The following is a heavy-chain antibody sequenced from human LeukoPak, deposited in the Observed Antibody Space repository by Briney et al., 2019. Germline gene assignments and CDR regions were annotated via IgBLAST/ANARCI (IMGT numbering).Heavy chain of an antibody. CDR1: GFTFSNYG. Sequence: GGSLRLSCAASGFTFSNYGMHWVRQAPGKGLKWVAFIRYDAITQYYSDSVKGRFTISRDNSKNTLYLQMNSLRAEDTAVYYCAKDSGSGTYNYWGQGTQVSVSS. J-gene: IGHJ4*02. CDR3: AKDSGSGTYNY. V-gene: IGHV3-30*02. D-gene: IGHD3-10*01. CDR2: IRYDAITQ.